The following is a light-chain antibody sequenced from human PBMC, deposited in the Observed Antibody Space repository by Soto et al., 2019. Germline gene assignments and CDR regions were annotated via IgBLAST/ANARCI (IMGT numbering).Light chain of an antibody. CDR1: QSVSSY. Sequence: EIVLTQSPATLSLSPGERATLSCRASQSVSSYLAWYQQKPGQAPRLLIYDAPNRATGIPARFSGNGSGKDVTLTNRTLEPEDFAVYYCQHRSNWITFGQGTRLEIK. V-gene: IGKV3-11*01. CDR3: QHRSNWIT. J-gene: IGKJ5*01. CDR2: DAP.